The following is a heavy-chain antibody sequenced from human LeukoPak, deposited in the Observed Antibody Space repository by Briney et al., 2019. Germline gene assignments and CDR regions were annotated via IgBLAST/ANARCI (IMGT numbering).Heavy chain of an antibody. J-gene: IGHJ4*02. D-gene: IGHD6-13*01. V-gene: IGHV3-30*02. Sequence: QPGGSLRLSCAASGFTFSSYGMHWVRQAPGKGLEWVAFIRYDGSNKYYADSVKGRFTISRDNSKNTLYLQMNSLRAEDTAVYYCAKDRVYSSTSYFDYWGQGTLVTVSS. CDR1: GFTFSSYG. CDR2: IRYDGSNK. CDR3: AKDRVYSSTSYFDY.